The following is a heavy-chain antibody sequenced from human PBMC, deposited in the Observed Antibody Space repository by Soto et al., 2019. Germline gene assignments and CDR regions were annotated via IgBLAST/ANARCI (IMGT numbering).Heavy chain of an antibody. J-gene: IGHJ5*02. CDR1: GFTFSSYC. D-gene: IGHD3-22*01. V-gene: IGHV3-30*18. CDR3: AKNTMIVVGNWFDP. Sequence: PGGSLRLSCAASGFTFSSYCMHWVRQAPGKGLEWVAVISYDGSNKYYADSVKGRFTISRDNSKNTLYLQMNSLRAEDTAVYYCAKNTMIVVGNWFDPWGQGTLVTVPQ. CDR2: ISYDGSNK.